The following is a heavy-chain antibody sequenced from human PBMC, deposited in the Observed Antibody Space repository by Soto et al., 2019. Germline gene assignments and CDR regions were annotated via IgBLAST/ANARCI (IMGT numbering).Heavy chain of an antibody. CDR3: ARQTGSYYMFDY. CDR1: GGSICGSSDY. CDR2: IYYSGST. J-gene: IGHJ4*02. V-gene: IGHV4-39*01. Sequence: SETLSLTCTVSGGSICGSSDYWGWIRQPPGKGLEWIGSIYYSGSTNYNPSLQSRVTISIDTSKNQFSLKLSSVTAADTALYYCARQTGSYYMFDYWGQGTPVTVSS. D-gene: IGHD1-26*01.